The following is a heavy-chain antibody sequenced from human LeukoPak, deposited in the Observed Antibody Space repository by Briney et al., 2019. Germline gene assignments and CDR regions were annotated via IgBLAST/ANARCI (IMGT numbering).Heavy chain of an antibody. CDR2: INHSGST. CDR1: GGSFSGYY. CDR3: ARVTPHSTYYYDSSGYYYGCAFDI. D-gene: IGHD3-22*01. Sequence: KPSETLSLTCAVYGGSFSGYYWSWIRQPPGKGLEWIGEINHSGSTNYNPSLKSRVTISVDTSKNQFSLKLSSVTAADTAVYYCARVTPHSTYYYDSSGYYYGCAFDIWGQGTMVTVSS. J-gene: IGHJ3*02. V-gene: IGHV4-34*01.